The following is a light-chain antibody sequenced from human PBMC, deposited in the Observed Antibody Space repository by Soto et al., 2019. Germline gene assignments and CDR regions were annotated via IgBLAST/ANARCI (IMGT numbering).Light chain of an antibody. CDR2: GAS. Sequence: EIVLTQSPCTLSLSPGARAPLSCRASQSVSINLAWYQQKPGQAPRLLIYGASTRATGIPARFSGSGSGTEFTLTISSLQSEDFVVYYCQQYNNWPRPFGQGTKV. V-gene: IGKV3-15*01. J-gene: IGKJ1*01. CDR1: QSVSIN. CDR3: QQYNNWPRP.